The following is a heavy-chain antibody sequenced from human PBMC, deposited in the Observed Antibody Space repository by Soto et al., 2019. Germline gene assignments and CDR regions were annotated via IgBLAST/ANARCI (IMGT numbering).Heavy chain of an antibody. Sequence: QVQLVESGGGVVQPGRSLRLSCAASGFPFSSYAMHWVRQSPGKGLEWVAVISYDGSNKDYADSVKGRFTISRDNSKNTLYLQMNSLRAEDTAVYYCERGRRIAVAGPIDYWGQGTLVTVSS. CDR2: ISYDGSNK. D-gene: IGHD6-19*01. J-gene: IGHJ4*02. CDR1: GFPFSSYA. CDR3: ERGRRIAVAGPIDY. V-gene: IGHV3-30-3*01.